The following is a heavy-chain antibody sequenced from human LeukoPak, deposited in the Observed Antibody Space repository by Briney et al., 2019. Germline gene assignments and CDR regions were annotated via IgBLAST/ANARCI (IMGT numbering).Heavy chain of an antibody. CDR3: AREELRVLRFLEWLPGDY. CDR1: GYTFTGYY. D-gene: IGHD3-3*01. Sequence: ASVKVSCKASGYTFTGYYMHWVRQAPGQGLEWMGWINPNSGGTNYAQKFQGRVTMTRDTSISTAYMELGRLRSDDTAVYYCAREELRVLRFLEWLPGDYWGQGTLVTVSS. CDR2: INPNSGGT. V-gene: IGHV1-2*02. J-gene: IGHJ4*02.